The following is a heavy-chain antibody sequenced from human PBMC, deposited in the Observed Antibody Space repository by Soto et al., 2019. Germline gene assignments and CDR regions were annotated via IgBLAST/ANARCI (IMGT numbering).Heavy chain of an antibody. D-gene: IGHD3-3*01. CDR1: GYTFTSYG. CDR3: ARAPDYDFWSGLRAFDI. J-gene: IGHJ3*02. Sequence: GASVKVSSKASGYTFTSYGISWVRQAPGQGLEWMGWISAYNGITNYAQKLQGRVTMTTDTSTSTAYMELRSLRSDDTAVYYCARAPDYDFWSGLRAFDIWGQGTMVTVSS. CDR2: ISAYNGIT. V-gene: IGHV1-18*01.